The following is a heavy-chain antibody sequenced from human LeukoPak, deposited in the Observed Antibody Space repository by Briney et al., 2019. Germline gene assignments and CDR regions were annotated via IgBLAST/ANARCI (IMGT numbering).Heavy chain of an antibody. CDR1: GYTFTSYA. CDR3: ARGFSANYYDY. D-gene: IGHD1-26*01. CDR2: ISGYNGHT. Sequence: ASVKVSCKTSGYTFTSYAISWVRQAPGQGLEWMGWISGYNGHTYSAQKFQGRLTMTTDTSTSTADMELRGLTSDDTAVFYCARGFSANYYDYWGQGALVTVSS. J-gene: IGHJ4*02. V-gene: IGHV1-18*01.